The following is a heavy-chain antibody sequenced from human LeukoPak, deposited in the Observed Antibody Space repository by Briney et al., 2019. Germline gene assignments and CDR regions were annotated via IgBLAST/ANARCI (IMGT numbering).Heavy chain of an antibody. D-gene: IGHD3-16*01. CDR1: GFTLSDYA. V-gene: IGHV3-23*01. Sequence: GGSLRLSCAASGFTLSDYAMSWVRQAPGKGLEWVSAISSSGTSPSYADSVKGRFIISRDNSENTLYLQMNSLRAEDTAIYYCAKGPFWGFLFDYWGQGTLVTVSS. CDR3: AKGPFWGFLFDY. J-gene: IGHJ4*02. CDR2: ISSSGTSP.